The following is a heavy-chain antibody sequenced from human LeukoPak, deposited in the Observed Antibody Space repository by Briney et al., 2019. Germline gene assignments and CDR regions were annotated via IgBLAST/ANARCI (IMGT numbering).Heavy chain of an antibody. CDR3: VKRSRDGYNSPLDN. CDR2: ISGSGEET. CDR1: GFIFSRFA. V-gene: IGHV3-23*01. Sequence: GGSLRLSCAASGFIFSRFAMNWVRQAPGKGPEWVSGISGSGEETYYADSVQGRFTISRDNSENTIHLQMNSLRVEDTALYFCVKRSRDGYNSPLDNWGQGTLVTVSS. D-gene: IGHD5-24*01. J-gene: IGHJ4*02.